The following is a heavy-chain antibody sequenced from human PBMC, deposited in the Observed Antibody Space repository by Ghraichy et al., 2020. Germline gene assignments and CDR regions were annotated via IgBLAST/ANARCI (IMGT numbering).Heavy chain of an antibody. J-gene: IGHJ4*02. CDR2: IYYSGST. Sequence: SETLSLTCTVSGGSISSYYWSWIRQPPGKGLEWIGYIYYSGSTNYNPSLKSRVTIPVDTSKNQFSLKLSSVTAADTAVYYCARVSVSGRDPDYWGQGTLVTVSS. CDR1: GGSISSYY. D-gene: IGHD2-15*01. V-gene: IGHV4-59*01. CDR3: ARVSVSGRDPDY.